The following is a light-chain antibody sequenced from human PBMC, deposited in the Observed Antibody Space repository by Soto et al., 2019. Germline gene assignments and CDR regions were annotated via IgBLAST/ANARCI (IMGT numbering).Light chain of an antibody. V-gene: IGKV2-28*01. CDR1: QSLLHSNGYNY. J-gene: IGKJ4*01. CDR3: MQALQTPLT. CDR2: LGS. Sequence: DIVMTQSPLSLPVTPGEPASISCRSSQSLLHSNGYNYLDWYLQKTGQSPQLLIYLGSNRASGVHDRFSGSGSGTDFTLKISRVEAEDVGVYYCMQALQTPLTFGGGTKVEIK.